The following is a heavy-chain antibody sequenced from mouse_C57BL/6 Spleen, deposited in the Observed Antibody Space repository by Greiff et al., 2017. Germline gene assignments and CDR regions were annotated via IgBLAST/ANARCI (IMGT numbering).Heavy chain of an antibody. CDR3: ARQPLLRYFAY. CDR2: IDPSDSYT. CDR1: GYTFTSYW. D-gene: IGHD1-1*01. V-gene: IGHV1-69*01. Sequence: VQLQQPGAELVMPGASVKLSCKASGYTFTSYWMHWVKQRPGQGLEWIGEIDPSDSYTNYNQKFKGKSTLTVDKSSSTAYMQLSSLTSEDSAVYYCARQPLLRYFAYGGQGTTLTVSS. J-gene: IGHJ2*01.